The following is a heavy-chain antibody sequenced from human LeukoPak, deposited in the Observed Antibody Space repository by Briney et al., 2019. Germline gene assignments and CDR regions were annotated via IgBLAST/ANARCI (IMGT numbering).Heavy chain of an antibody. J-gene: IGHJ4*02. CDR2: ISGSGGST. V-gene: IGHV3-23*01. D-gene: IGHD3-22*01. CDR1: GFTFSTYG. Sequence: GGSLRLSCAASGFTFSTYGMGWVRQAPGKGLEWVSAISGSGGSTYYADSVKGRFTISRDNSKNTLYLQMNSLRAEDTAVYYCAKAPDDSSGYYPEYYFDYWGQGTLVTVSS. CDR3: AKAPDDSSGYYPEYYFDY.